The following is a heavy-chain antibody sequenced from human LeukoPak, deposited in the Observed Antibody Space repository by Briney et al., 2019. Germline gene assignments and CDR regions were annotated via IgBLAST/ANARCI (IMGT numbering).Heavy chain of an antibody. J-gene: IGHJ3*02. D-gene: IGHD1-1*01. Sequence: GGSLRLSCEASGFTFSNYWMTWVRQAPGKGLEWVANIKEDESEEYYVDSVKGRFTISRDNAKNSLYLQMNSLRAEDTAVYYCARDHTNWYRKDAFDIWGQGTKATVSS. CDR2: IKEDESEE. CDR3: ARDHTNWYRKDAFDI. V-gene: IGHV3-7*01. CDR1: GFTFSNYW.